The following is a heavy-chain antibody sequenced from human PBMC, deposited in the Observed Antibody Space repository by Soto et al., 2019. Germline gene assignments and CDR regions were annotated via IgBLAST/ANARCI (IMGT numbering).Heavy chain of an antibody. CDR1: GYTFTSYY. CDR2: INPSGGST. Sequence: ASVKVSCKASGYTFTSYYMHWVRQAPGQGLEWMGIINPSGGSTSYAQKFQGRVTMTRDTSTSTVYMELSSLRSEDTAVYYCARDASSSWYYYYYYMDVWGKGTTVTVSS. CDR3: ARDASSSWYYYYYYMDV. V-gene: IGHV1-46*03. D-gene: IGHD6-13*01. J-gene: IGHJ6*03.